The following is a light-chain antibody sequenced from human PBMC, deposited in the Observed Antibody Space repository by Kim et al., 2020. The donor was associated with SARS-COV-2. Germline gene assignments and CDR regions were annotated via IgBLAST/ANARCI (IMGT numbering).Light chain of an antibody. J-gene: IGLJ3*02. CDR2: GRN. CDR3: NSRDSSGSSWV. V-gene: IGLV3-19*01. Sequence: SELTQDPTVSVALGQTVRITCQGDTLRNYYASWYQQKPGQAPILVMYGRNNRPSGVPDRLSGSSSGNTASLTITEAQAEDEADYYCNSRDSSGSSWVFGGGTQLTVL. CDR1: TLRNYY.